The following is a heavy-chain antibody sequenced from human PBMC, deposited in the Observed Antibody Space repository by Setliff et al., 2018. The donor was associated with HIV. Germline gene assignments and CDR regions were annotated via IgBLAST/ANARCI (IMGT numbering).Heavy chain of an antibody. CDR2: VNSGTM. D-gene: IGHD3-16*02. CDR3: ARDPRASYLSYYYYHYLDV. CDR1: GFTTSSFS. J-gene: IGHJ6*03. V-gene: IGHV3-48*01. Sequence: GSLRLSCAASGFTTSSFSMYWVRQAPGKGLVWVSRVNSGTMHYADSVKGRFTISRDNAKNSLFLQMNSLTAEETAVYYCARDPRASYLSYYYYHYLDVWGKGTTVTVSS.